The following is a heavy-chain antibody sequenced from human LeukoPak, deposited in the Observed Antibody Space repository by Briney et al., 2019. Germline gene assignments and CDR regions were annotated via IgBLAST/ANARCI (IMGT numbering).Heavy chain of an antibody. Sequence: GGSLRLSCAASGFTFSNAWMSWVRQAPGKGLEWVGRIKSKTDGGTTDYAAPVKGRFTISRDDSKNTLYLQMNSLKTEDTAVYYCASLSPGGGSSPPFDYWGQGTLVTVSS. V-gene: IGHV3-15*01. CDR1: GFTFSNAW. J-gene: IGHJ4*02. CDR3: ASLSPGGGSSPPFDY. D-gene: IGHD6-6*01. CDR2: IKSKTDGGTT.